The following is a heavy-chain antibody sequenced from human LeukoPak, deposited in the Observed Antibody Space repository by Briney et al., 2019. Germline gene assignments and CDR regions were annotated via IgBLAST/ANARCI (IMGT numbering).Heavy chain of an antibody. CDR2: MNPNSGNT. CDR3: ARVSEHGDYYYYYMDV. CDR1: GYTFTSYD. V-gene: IGHV1-8*01. J-gene: IGHJ6*03. D-gene: IGHD4-17*01. Sequence: ASVKVSCKASGYTFTSYDINWVRQATEQGLEWMGWMNPNSGNTGYAQKFQGRVTITRNTSISTAYMELSSLGSEDTAMYYCARVSEHGDYYYYYMDVWGKGTTVTVSS.